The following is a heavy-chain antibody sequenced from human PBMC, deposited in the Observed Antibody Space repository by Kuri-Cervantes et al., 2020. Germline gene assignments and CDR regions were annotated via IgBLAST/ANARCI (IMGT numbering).Heavy chain of an antibody. V-gene: IGHV4-39*01. Sequence: SQTLSLTCAVSGGSISSSNWWSWVRQPPGKGLEWIGSIYYSGSTYYNPSLKSRVTISVDTSKNQFSLKLSSVTAADTAVYYCARHDVHTAMVPNWFDPWGQGTLVTVSS. J-gene: IGHJ5*02. CDR3: ARHDVHTAMVPNWFDP. CDR1: GGSISSSNW. CDR2: IYYSGST. D-gene: IGHD5-18*01.